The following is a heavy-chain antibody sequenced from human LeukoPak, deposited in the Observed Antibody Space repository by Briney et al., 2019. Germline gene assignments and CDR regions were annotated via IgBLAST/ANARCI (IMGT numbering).Heavy chain of an antibody. CDR3: ARTYTDFGSGYFDY. V-gene: IGHV1-69*13. CDR1: GGTFSSYA. Sequence: SVKVSCTASGGTFSSYAISWVRQAPGQGLEWIGGIIPIFGTANYAQKFQGRVTITADESTSSAYMELSSLRSEDTAVYYCARTYTDFGSGYFDYWGQGTLVTVSS. D-gene: IGHD3-3*01. J-gene: IGHJ4*02. CDR2: IIPIFGTA.